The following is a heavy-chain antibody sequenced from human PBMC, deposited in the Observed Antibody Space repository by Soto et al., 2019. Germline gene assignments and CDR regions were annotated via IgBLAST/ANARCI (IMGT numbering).Heavy chain of an antibody. CDR3: VRDGSGNLYLNWSDP. CDR2: ISSHSSTL. Sequence: PGGSLRLSXVASGFTFSSYSMNWVRQAPGKGLEWISYISSHSSTLYYADSVKGRFTISRDNAENSLYLQMNSLRDEDTAVYYCVRDGSGNLYLNWSDPWGQGTLVTVSS. V-gene: IGHV3-48*02. J-gene: IGHJ5*02. D-gene: IGHD6-19*01. CDR1: GFTFSSYS.